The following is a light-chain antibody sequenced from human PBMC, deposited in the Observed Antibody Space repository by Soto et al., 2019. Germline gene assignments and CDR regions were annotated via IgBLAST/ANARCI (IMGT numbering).Light chain of an antibody. CDR1: QSVSRN. V-gene: IGKV3-15*01. J-gene: IGKJ3*01. Sequence: EIVMTQSPATLSVSPGEGATLSCRASQSVSRNLAWYQQKPGQAPRLVLYHASTRATGIPDRFSGSGSGTEFTLTIASLQSEYFAVYYCQQSYTWPLTFGPGTQGDIK. CDR3: QQSYTWPLT. CDR2: HAS.